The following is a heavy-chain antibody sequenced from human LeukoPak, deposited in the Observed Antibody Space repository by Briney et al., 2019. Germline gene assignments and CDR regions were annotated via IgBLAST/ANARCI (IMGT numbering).Heavy chain of an antibody. Sequence: SETPSLTCTVSGGSISSSSYYWGWIRQPPGKGLEWIGSNHCSGSTYYNPSLKSRVTISVDTSKNQFSLKLSSVTAADTAVYYCARALAASAIFGVVISRGINWFDPWGQGTLVTVSS. V-gene: IGHV4-39*07. CDR3: ARALAASAIFGVVISRGINWFDP. CDR1: GGSISSSSYY. D-gene: IGHD3-3*01. CDR2: NHCSGST. J-gene: IGHJ5*02.